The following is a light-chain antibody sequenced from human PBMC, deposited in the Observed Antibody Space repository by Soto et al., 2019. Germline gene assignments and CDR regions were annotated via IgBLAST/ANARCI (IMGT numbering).Light chain of an antibody. J-gene: IGKJ1*01. V-gene: IGKV3-20*01. CDR3: QQYASSPWT. CDR2: GAS. CDR1: QTVSSSY. Sequence: EIVLTQSPGTLSLSPGEGATLSCRASQTVSSSYLAWYQQKPGQAPRLLMYGASSRAAGIPDRFSGSGSGTEFTLTISRLEPEDFAVYSCQQYASSPWTFGQGTKVDIK.